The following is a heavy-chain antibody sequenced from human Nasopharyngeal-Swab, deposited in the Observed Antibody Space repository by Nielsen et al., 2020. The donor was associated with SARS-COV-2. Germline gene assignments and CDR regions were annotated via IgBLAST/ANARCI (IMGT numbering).Heavy chain of an antibody. CDR3: ATVADSSAEIDY. CDR1: GYTLPELY. Sequence: SVQVSCKVSGYTLPELYLHWVRLAPGKGLEWMGRFDPEEGETIHAQKFQGRVTMTEDTSTDTAYMELSSLRSEDTAVYYCATVADSSAEIDYWGQGTLVTVSS. J-gene: IGHJ4*02. CDR2: FDPEEGET. V-gene: IGHV1-24*01. D-gene: IGHD3-22*01.